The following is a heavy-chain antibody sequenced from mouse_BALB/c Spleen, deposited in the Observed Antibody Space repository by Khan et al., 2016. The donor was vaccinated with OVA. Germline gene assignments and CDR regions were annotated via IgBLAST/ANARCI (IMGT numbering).Heavy chain of an antibody. Sequence: EVELVESGGGLVKPGGSLKLSCAASGFTFSDYYMYWVRQTPEKRLEWVATISDGGTYTYYPDSVKGRFTISRDNAKNNLYLQMSSLKSEDTAMYYCARGPSYYGNYAYAMDYWGQGTSVTVSS. D-gene: IGHD2-10*01. J-gene: IGHJ4*01. CDR1: GFTFSDYY. V-gene: IGHV5-4*02. CDR3: ARGPSYYGNYAYAMDY. CDR2: ISDGGTYT.